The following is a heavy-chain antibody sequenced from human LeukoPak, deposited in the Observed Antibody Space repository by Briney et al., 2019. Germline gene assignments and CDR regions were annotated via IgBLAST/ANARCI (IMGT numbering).Heavy chain of an antibody. D-gene: IGHD6-13*01. J-gene: IGHJ5*02. Sequence: PGGSLRLSCAASGFTFSSYAMSWVRQAPGKGLEWVSAISGSGGSTYYADSVKGRFTISRDNSKNTLYLQMNSLRAEDTAVYYCAKDGYSSSWYLTWFDPWGQGTPVTVSS. CDR1: GFTFSSYA. CDR3: AKDGYSSSWYLTWFDP. V-gene: IGHV3-23*01. CDR2: ISGSGGST.